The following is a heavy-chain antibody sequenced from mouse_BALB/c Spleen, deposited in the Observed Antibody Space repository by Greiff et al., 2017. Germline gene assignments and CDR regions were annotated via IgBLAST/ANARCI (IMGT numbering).Heavy chain of an antibody. Sequence: EVMLVESGPGLVKPSQSLSLTCTVTGYSITSDYAWNWIRQFPGNKLEWMGYISYSGSTSYNPSLKSRISITRDTSKNQFFLQLNSVTTEDTATYYCARWGGNYVRYFDYWGQGTTLTVSS. V-gene: IGHV3-2*02. D-gene: IGHD2-1*01. CDR1: GYSITSDYA. CDR2: ISYSGST. CDR3: ARWGGNYVRYFDY. J-gene: IGHJ2*01.